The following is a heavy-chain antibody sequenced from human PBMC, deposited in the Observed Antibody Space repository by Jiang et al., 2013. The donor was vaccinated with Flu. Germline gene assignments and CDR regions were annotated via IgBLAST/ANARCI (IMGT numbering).Heavy chain of an antibody. D-gene: IGHD1-26*01. Sequence: VISYDGSNKYYADSVKGRFTISRDNSKNTLYLQMNSLRAEDTAVYYCARARYSGSYYFDYWGQGTLVTVSS. CDR3: ARARYSGSYYFDY. V-gene: IGHV3-30*01. CDR2: ISYDGSNK. J-gene: IGHJ4*02.